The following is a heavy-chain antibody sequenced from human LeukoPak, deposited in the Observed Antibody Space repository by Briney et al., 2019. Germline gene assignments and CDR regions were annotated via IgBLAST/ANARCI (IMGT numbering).Heavy chain of an antibody. D-gene: IGHD6-13*01. CDR3: AKDGVAAAVWPSYYGMDV. V-gene: IGHV3-23*01. CDR2: ISGSGGST. J-gene: IGHJ6*02. CDR1: GFTVSGNY. Sequence: TGGSLRLSCAASGFTVSGNYMGWVRQAPGKGLEWVSAISGSGGSTYYADSVKGRFTISRDNSKNTLYLQMNSLRAEDTAVYYCAKDGVAAAVWPSYYGMDVWGQGTTVTVSS.